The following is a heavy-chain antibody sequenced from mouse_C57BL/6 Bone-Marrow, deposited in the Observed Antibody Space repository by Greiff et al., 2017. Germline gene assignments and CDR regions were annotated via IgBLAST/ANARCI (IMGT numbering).Heavy chain of an antibody. CDR1: GYTFTDYY. V-gene: IGHV1-84*01. Sequence: VQLQESGPELVKPGASVKISCKASGYTFTDYYINWVKQRPGQGLEWIGWIYPGSGNTKYNEKFKGKDTLTVDTSSSTAYMQLSRLTSEDSAVYCYASQFITTGEDYWGEGTTLTVSS. CDR2: IYPGSGNT. D-gene: IGHD1-1*01. J-gene: IGHJ2*01. CDR3: ASQFITTGEDY.